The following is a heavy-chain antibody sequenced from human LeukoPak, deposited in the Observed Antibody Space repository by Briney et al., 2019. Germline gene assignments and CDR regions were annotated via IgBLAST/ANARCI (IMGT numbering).Heavy chain of an antibody. V-gene: IGHV1-2*02. J-gene: IGHJ4*02. Sequence: ASVKVSCKASGYIFTAYYLHWVRQAPGRGPEWMGWIKAGSGDTNYARKFQGRVTMTRDTSITTVYMELSSLTSDDTAVYYCTRIGDGYPYWGQGSLVTVSS. D-gene: IGHD5-24*01. CDR2: IKAGSGDT. CDR3: TRIGDGYPY. CDR1: GYIFTAYY.